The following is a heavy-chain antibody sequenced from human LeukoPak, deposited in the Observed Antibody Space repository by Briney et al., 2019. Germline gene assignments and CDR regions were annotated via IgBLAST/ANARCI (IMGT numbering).Heavy chain of an antibody. CDR3: SRDLGTGRPHDF. CDR2: LNQYGNDK. D-gene: IGHD3/OR15-3a*01. V-gene: IGHV3-7*01. J-gene: IGHJ4*02. CDR1: GFTFSSYW. Sequence: GGSLRLSCAASGFTFSSYWMTWVRQAPGKGLEWVANLNQYGNDKYYADSVRGRFTISRDNARDSLYLQMNSLGAEDTALYYCSRDLGTGRPHDFWGQGTLVTVSS.